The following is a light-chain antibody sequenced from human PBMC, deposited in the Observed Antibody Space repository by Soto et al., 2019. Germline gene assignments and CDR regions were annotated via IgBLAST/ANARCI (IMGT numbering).Light chain of an antibody. CDR2: HVS. V-gene: IGLV2-14*01. CDR3: ISYTSSSTLV. Sequence: QSVLTQPASVSGSPGQSIAISCTGTISDVGGYNFVSWYQRRPGEAPNLIIYHVSNRPSGVSNRFSGSKSGNTASLTISGIQAEDEADYYCISYTSSSTLVFGGGTKLTVL. J-gene: IGLJ2*01. CDR1: ISDVGGYNF.